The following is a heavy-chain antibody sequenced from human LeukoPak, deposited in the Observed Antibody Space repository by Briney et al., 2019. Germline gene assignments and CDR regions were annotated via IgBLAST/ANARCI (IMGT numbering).Heavy chain of an antibody. D-gene: IGHD3-22*01. Sequence: GGSLRLSCSASGFTFSTYFMHWVRQAPGKGLEYVSAISSNGGSTYYADSVKGRFTISRDNSKNTLYLQMSSLRAEDTAVYHCVKDDSYYYDSRGYPHWGQGTLVTVSS. CDR1: GFTFSTYF. V-gene: IGHV3-64D*09. CDR2: ISSNGGST. J-gene: IGHJ4*02. CDR3: VKDDSYYYDSRGYPH.